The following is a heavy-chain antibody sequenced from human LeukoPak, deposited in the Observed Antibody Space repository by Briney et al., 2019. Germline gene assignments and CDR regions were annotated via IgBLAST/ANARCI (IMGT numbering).Heavy chain of an antibody. CDR1: SGSFSGYY. CDR2: INHSGST. V-gene: IGHV4-34*01. J-gene: IGHJ5*02. D-gene: IGHD3-10*01. Sequence: SETLSLTCAVYSGSFSGYYWSWIRQTPGKGLEWIGEINHSGSTNYNPSLKSRVTILIDTSKSEFSLILSSVTAADTAVYYCANHNGSGKNWFDPWGQGTLVTVSS. CDR3: ANHNGSGKNWFDP.